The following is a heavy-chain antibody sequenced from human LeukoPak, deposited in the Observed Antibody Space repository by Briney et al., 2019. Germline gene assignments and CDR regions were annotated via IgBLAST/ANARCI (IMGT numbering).Heavy chain of an antibody. CDR3: ARDSTAVSLAIDY. J-gene: IGHJ4*02. CDR2: ISSSSKYI. CDR1: GFNFSDYN. D-gene: IGHD6-13*01. V-gene: IGHV3-21*06. Sequence: GGSLRLSCAASGFNFSDYNMNWVRQAPGKGLEWVSVISSSSKYIYYADSVKGRFTISRDNAKNSLYLQMNSLRAEDTAVYYCARDSTAVSLAIDYWGQGTLVTVST.